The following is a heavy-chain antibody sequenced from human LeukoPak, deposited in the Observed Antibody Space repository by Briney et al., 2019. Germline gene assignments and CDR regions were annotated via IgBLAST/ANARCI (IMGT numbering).Heavy chain of an antibody. CDR1: GYSFTSYW. J-gene: IGHJ4*02. D-gene: IGHD3-10*01. CDR3: ATLVGYGSFFDY. CDR2: IYPGDSDT. Sequence: GQSLTIYCQGYGYSFTSYWIGWARHVPGKGLEYMGIIYPGDSDTRYSPSFQGQVTISADQSISTAYLQWSSLKASDTAMYYCATLVGYGSFFDYWGQGTLVTVSS. V-gene: IGHV5-51*01.